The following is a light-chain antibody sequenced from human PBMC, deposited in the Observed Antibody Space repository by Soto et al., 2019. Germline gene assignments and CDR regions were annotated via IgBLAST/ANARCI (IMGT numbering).Light chain of an antibody. CDR1: SGHSNNV. CDR2: LNSDGSH. J-gene: IGLJ2*01. Sequence: QSVLTQSSSASASLGASVKLTCTLSSGHSNNVIAWHQQQPEKGPRYLMKLNSDGSHTKGDGIPDRFSGSSSGAERYLTISGLQSYDEADYFCQTWGTDILVFGGGTKLTVL. V-gene: IGLV4-69*01. CDR3: QTWGTDILV.